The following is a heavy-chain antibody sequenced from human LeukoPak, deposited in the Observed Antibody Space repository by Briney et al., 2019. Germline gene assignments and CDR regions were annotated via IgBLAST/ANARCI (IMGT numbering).Heavy chain of an antibody. D-gene: IGHD3-22*01. CDR2: ISHSGST. J-gene: IGHJ4*02. V-gene: IGHV4-34*01. CDR1: GGSFSGYY. CDR3: ARGRRSGYLGY. Sequence: PSETLSLTCAVYGGSFSGYYWSWIRQPPGKGLEWIGEISHSGSTNYNPSLKSRVTISVDTSKNQFSLKLSSVTAADTAVYYCARGRRSGYLGYWGQGTLVTVSS.